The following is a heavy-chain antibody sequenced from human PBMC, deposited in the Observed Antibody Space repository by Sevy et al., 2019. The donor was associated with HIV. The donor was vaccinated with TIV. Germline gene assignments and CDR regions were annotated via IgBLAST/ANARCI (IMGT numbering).Heavy chain of an antibody. V-gene: IGHV3-23*01. CDR1: GFTFSTYA. Sequence: GGSLRLSCAPSGFTFSTYAMNWVRQAPGKGLEWVSSIGGSGRYTYYADSVEGRFTISRDNSKNMLYLQMNSLRVADTAVYYCAKGYCSGGTCPRDYYYYGMDVWGQGTTVTASS. CDR2: IGGSGRYT. J-gene: IGHJ6*02. CDR3: AKGYCSGGTCPRDYYYYGMDV. D-gene: IGHD2-15*01.